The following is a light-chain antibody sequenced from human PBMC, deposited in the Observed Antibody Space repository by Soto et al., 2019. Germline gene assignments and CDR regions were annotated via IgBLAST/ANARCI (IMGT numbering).Light chain of an antibody. CDR1: TSNIGNNY. Sequence: QSVLTQPPSVSAAPGQRVTISCAGSTSNIGNNYVSWYQQKPGTAPKLLIYDNNKRPSGIPDRFSGSKSGTSATLAITGLQAGDEADYYCGTFDTSLSAGGVFGGGTKLTVL. J-gene: IGLJ3*02. V-gene: IGLV1-51*01. CDR3: GTFDTSLSAGGV. CDR2: DNN.